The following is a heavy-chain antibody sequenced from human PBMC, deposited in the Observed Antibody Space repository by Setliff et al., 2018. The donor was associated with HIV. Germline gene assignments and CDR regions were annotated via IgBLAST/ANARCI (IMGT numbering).Heavy chain of an antibody. D-gene: IGHD5-18*01. CDR1: GLTFSNAW. CDR3: TRDKGYAFDI. CDR2: IKSKTDGGTT. Sequence: GGSLRLSCAASGLTFSNAWMSWVRQAPGKGLEWVGRIKSKTDGGTTDYAASVKDRFTVSRDDSKSIAYLQINSLKTEDTAVYYCTRDKGYAFDIWGQGTMVTVSS. J-gene: IGHJ3*02. V-gene: IGHV3-15*01.